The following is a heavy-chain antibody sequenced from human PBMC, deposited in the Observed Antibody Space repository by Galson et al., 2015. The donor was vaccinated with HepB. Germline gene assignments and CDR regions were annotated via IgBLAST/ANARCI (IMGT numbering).Heavy chain of an antibody. CDR2: IIPIFGTA. CDR1: GGTFSSYA. V-gene: IGHV1-69*13. CDR3: ARPKPAYSSLDGWFAP. J-gene: IGHJ5*02. Sequence: SVKVSCKASGGTFSSYAISWVRQAPGQGLEWMGWIIPIFGTANYAQKFQGRVTITAYESTSTAYMELSSLRSEDTAVYYCARPKPAYSSLDGWFAPWGQGTLVTVSS. D-gene: IGHD6-19*01.